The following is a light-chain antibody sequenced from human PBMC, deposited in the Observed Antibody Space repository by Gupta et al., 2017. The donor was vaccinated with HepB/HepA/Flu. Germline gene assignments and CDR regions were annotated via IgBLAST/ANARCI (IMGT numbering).Light chain of an antibody. CDR3: QQLNSYPLT. CDR2: AAS. V-gene: IGKV1-9*01. CDR1: QGISSY. J-gene: IGKJ4*01. Sequence: DIQLTQSTSFLSASVGDRVTITCRATQGISSYLVWYQQKPGKAPKLLIYAASTLQSGVPSRFSGGGSGTEFTLTISSLQPEDFATYYCQQLNSYPLTFGGGTKVEIK.